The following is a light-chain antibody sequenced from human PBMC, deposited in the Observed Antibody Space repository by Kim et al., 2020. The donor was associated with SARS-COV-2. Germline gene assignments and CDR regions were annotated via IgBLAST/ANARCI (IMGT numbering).Light chain of an antibody. Sequence: GQSITSACTGTSSDVGGYDFVSWYQQHPGKVPKLMIYEVSVRPSGVSNRFSGSKSGNTASLTISGLQAEDEADYYCNSFTTSNTHVFGTGTRVTVL. CDR1: SSDVGGYDF. V-gene: IGLV2-14*01. CDR3: NSFTTSNTHV. J-gene: IGLJ1*01. CDR2: EVS.